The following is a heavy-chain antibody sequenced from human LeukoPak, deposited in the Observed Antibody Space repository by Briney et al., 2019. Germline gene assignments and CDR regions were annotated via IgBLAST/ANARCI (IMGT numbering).Heavy chain of an antibody. D-gene: IGHD5-18*01. J-gene: IGHJ4*02. CDR3: ARALNAGYSPYYFDY. CDR2: INPNSGGT. CDR1: GYTFTGYY. Sequence: ASVKVSCKASGYTFTGYYMHRVRQAPGQGLEWMGWINPNSGGTNYAQKFQGRVTMTRDTSISTAYMELSRLRSDDTAVYYCARALNAGYSPYYFDYWGQGTLVTVSS. V-gene: IGHV1-2*02.